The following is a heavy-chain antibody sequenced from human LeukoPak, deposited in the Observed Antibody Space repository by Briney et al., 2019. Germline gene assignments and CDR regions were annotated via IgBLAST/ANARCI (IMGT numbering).Heavy chain of an antibody. CDR1: SGSISSYY. CDR3: ARLEVVAAYYYYMDV. D-gene: IGHD2-15*01. Sequence: PSETLSLTCTVSSGSISSYYWSWIRQPPGKGLEWIGYIYYSGSTNYNPSLKSRVTISVDTSKNQFSLKLSSVTAADTAVYYCARLEVVAAYYYYMDVWGKGTTVTVSS. CDR2: IYYSGST. J-gene: IGHJ6*03. V-gene: IGHV4-59*01.